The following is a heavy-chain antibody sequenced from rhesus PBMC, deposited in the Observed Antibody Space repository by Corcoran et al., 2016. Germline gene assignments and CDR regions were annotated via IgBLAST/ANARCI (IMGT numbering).Heavy chain of an antibody. CDR2: INGYSEST. CDR3: TSPIRYRFDV. D-gene: IGHD4-29*01. V-gene: IGHV4-80*01. CDR1: GGSFRSYW. Sequence: QLQLQESGPGLVKPSETLSLTCAVSGGSFRSYWWNWIRQPPGKGLEWIGGINGYSESTNYTPSLQSRVTISKDVSKNQFSLRLTSVTAADTAVYYCTSPIRYRFDVWGPGVLVSVSS. J-gene: IGHJ5-1*01.